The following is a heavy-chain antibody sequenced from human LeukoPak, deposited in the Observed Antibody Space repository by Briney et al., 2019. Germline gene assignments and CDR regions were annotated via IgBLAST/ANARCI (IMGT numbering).Heavy chain of an antibody. CDR2: ISNSGTAT. CDR3: ARERTVVSDY. Sequence: GGSLRLSCAASGFTFSSYAFNWVRQAPGKGLECVSFISNSGTATHYADSVKGRFSISRDSARNSVYLQMNSLRVEHTAVYYCARERTVVSDYWGQGTLVTVSS. CDR1: GFTFSSYA. V-gene: IGHV3-48*03. J-gene: IGHJ4*02. D-gene: IGHD5/OR15-5a*01.